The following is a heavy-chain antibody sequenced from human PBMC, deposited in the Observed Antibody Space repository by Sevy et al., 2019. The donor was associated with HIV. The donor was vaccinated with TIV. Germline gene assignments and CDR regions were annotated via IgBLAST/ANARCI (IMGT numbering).Heavy chain of an antibody. V-gene: IGHV4-4*02. CDR2: IYHSGST. J-gene: IGHJ6*02. CDR3: ARDLGRTRYYGMDV. D-gene: IGHD1-26*01. Sequence: SDTLSLTCAVSGGSISSSNWWSWVRQPPGKGLEWIGEIYHSGSTNYNPSLKSRVTISVDKSKNQFSLKLSSVTAADTAVYYCARDLGRTRYYGMDVWGQGTTVTVSS. CDR1: GGSISSSNW.